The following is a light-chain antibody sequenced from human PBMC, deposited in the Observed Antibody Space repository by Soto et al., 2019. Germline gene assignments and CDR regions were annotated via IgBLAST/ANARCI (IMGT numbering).Light chain of an antibody. CDR1: QSVSSSY. Sequence: EIVLTQSPGTLSLSPGERATLSCRASQSVSSSYLAWYQQKPGQAPRLLIYGASSRATGIPDRFSGSGSGTHFTLTISRLEPEDFAVYYCQQYGSSPYTCGQGTKLEIK. CDR3: QQYGSSPYT. CDR2: GAS. J-gene: IGKJ2*01. V-gene: IGKV3-20*01.